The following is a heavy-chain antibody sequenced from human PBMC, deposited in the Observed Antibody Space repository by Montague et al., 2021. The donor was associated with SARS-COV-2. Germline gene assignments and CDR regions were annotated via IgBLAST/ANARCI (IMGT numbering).Heavy chain of an antibody. J-gene: IGHJ4*02. CDR1: GGSFNGYY. D-gene: IGHD6-19*01. V-gene: IGHV4-34*01. CDR3: ARGSRQWLVRPPHYYYFDY. CDR2: INHSGST. Sequence: SETLSLTCAVSGGSFNGYYWSWIRQPPGKGLEWIGEINHSGSTNYNPSLKSRVTISVDTSKNQFSLKLSSVTAADTAVYYCARGSRQWLVRPPHYYYFDYWGQGTLVTVSS.